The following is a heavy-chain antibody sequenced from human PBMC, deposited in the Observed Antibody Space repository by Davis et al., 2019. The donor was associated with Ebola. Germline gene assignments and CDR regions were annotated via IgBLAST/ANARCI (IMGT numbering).Heavy chain of an antibody. J-gene: IGHJ6*02. CDR3: ARNYDFWSGLVSYGMDV. CDR1: GFTFSSYA. Sequence: PAGSLRLSCAASGFTFSSYAMHWVRQAPGKGLEWVAVISYDGSNKYYADSVKGRFTISRDNSKNTLYLQMNSLRAEDTAVYYCARNYDFWSGLVSYGMDVWGQGTTVTVSS. D-gene: IGHD3-3*01. CDR2: ISYDGSNK. V-gene: IGHV3-30-3*01.